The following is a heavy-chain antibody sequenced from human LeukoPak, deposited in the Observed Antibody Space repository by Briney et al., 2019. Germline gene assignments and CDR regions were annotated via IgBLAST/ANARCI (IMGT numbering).Heavy chain of an antibody. CDR3: ARGLCGSDCYDY. Sequence: PGGSLRLSCAASGFTFSSYHINWVRQSPGKGLEWVSSISSNSEYIYYADSVKGRFTISRDNAKNSLYLQMNSLRAEDTAVYYCARGLCGSDCYDYWGQGTLVTVSS. V-gene: IGHV3-21*01. CDR1: GFTFSSYH. CDR2: ISSNSEYI. D-gene: IGHD2-21*01. J-gene: IGHJ4*02.